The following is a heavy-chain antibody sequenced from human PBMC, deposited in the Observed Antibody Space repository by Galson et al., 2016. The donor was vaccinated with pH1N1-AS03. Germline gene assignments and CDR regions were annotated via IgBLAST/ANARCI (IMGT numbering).Heavy chain of an antibody. Sequence: PALVKPTQTLTLTCTFSGFSLSTSGMCVSWIRQPPGKALEWLARVDWDDDKYYSTSLKTRLTISKDTSKNQVVLTMTNMDPVDTATYYCARMLYGDYTGYCDYWGQGTLVTVSS. D-gene: IGHD4-17*01. CDR1: GFSLSTSGMC. CDR2: VDWDDDK. CDR3: ARMLYGDYTGYCDY. J-gene: IGHJ4*02. V-gene: IGHV2-70*11.